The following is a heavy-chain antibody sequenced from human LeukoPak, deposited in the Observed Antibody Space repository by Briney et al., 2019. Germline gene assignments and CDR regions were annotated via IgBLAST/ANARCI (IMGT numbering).Heavy chain of an antibody. CDR3: AKAAGFMVRGVISDY. D-gene: IGHD3-10*01. CDR1: GFTFSNYG. V-gene: IGHV3-23*01. CDR2: ISGSSSST. J-gene: IGHJ4*02. Sequence: GSLRLSCAASGFTFSNYGMSWVRQAPGMGLEWVSAISGSSSSTYYADSVKGRFTISRDNSKNTLYLQMNSLRAEDAAVYYCAKAAGFMVRGVISDYWGQGTLVTVSS.